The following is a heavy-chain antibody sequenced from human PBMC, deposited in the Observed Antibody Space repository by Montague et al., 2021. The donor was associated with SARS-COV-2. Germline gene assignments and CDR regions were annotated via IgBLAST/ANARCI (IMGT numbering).Heavy chain of an antibody. CDR1: GFSLRSTGQS. CDR3: AHRLGTMSGWSNFNH. D-gene: IGHD6-19*01. Sequence: PALVKPTQTLMLTCTFSGFSLRSTGQSVGWIRQSPGKALEWLALISWNDDKRYSPSLKSRLTIAKNTSNYQVVLTMTNMDPVDTGTYYCAHRLGTMSGWSNFNHWGQGTLVAVSS. J-gene: IGHJ4*02. V-gene: IGHV2-5*01. CDR2: ISWNDDK.